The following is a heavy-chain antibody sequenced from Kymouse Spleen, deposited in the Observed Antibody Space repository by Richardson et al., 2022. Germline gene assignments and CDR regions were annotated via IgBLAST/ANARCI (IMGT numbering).Heavy chain of an antibody. Sequence: EVQLVESGGGLVKPGGSLRLSCAASGFTFSNAWMSWVRQAPGKGLEWVGRIKSKTDGGTTDYAAPVKGRFTISRDDSKNTLYLQMNSLKTEDTAVYYCTTYSSSSDHYYYGMDVWGQGTTVTVSS. J-gene: IGHJ6*02. D-gene: IGHD6-6*01. CDR2: IKSKTDGGTT. V-gene: IGHV3-15*01. CDR3: TTYSSSSDHYYYGMDV. CDR1: GFTFSNAW.